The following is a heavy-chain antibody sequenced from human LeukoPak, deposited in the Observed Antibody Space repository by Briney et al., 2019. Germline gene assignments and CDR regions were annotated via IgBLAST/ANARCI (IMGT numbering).Heavy chain of an antibody. Sequence: SETLSLTCAVYGGSFSGYYWSWIRQPPGKGLEWIGEINHSGSTNHNPSLKSRVTISVDTSKYQFSLKLSSVTAADTAVYYCARVYSSSWYFFGSDQRGFDYWGQGTLVTVSS. CDR1: GGSFSGYY. V-gene: IGHV4-34*01. D-gene: IGHD6-13*01. J-gene: IGHJ4*02. CDR3: ARVYSSSWYFFGSDQRGFDY. CDR2: INHSGST.